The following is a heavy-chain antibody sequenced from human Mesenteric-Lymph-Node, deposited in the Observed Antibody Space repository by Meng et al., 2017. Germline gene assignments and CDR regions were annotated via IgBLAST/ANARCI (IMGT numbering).Heavy chain of an antibody. V-gene: IGHV3-21*01. J-gene: IGHJ4*02. CDR2: ISSSSSYI. Sequence: GGSLRLSCAASGFTFSSYSMNWVRQAPGKGLEWVSSISSSSSYIYYADSVKGRFTISRDNAKNSLYLQMNSLRAEDTAVYYCARDLDDSSGYYEGWGQGTLVTVSS. CDR3: ARDLDDSSGYYEG. CDR1: GFTFSSYS. D-gene: IGHD3-22*01.